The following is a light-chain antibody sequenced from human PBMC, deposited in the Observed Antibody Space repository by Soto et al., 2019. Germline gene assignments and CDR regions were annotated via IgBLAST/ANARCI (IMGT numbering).Light chain of an antibody. CDR2: GAS. CDR1: QSVGSK. V-gene: IGKV3-15*01. Sequence: EVVMTQSPATLSVSPGERATLSCRASQSVGSKLAWYQQKPGQAPRLLIYGASTRVTGIPARFSGSGSGTEFTLTITSLQSEDFAVYYCQQYNNWPLTFGGGTKVDIK. CDR3: QQYNNWPLT. J-gene: IGKJ4*01.